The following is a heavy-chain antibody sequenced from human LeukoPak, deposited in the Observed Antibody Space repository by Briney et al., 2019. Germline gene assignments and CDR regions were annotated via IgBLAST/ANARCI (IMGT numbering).Heavy chain of an antibody. D-gene: IGHD3-10*01. CDR1: GYSISSGYY. Sequence: SETLSLTCAVSGYSISSGYYWGWIRQPPGKGLEWIGSIYHSGSTYYNPSLKSRVTISVDTSKNQFSLKLSPVTAADTAVYYCARGGYGSGSYYQYYFDYWGQGTLVTVSS. V-gene: IGHV4-38-2*01. J-gene: IGHJ4*02. CDR3: ARGGYGSGSYYQYYFDY. CDR2: IYHSGST.